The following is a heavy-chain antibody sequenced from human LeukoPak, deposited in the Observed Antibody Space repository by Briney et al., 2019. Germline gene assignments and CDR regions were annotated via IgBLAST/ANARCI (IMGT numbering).Heavy chain of an antibody. CDR3: ARNRGSSSWYGDDAFDI. J-gene: IGHJ3*02. CDR1: GGSISSYY. Sequence: SETLSLTCTVSGGSISSYYWSWIRQPPGKGLEWIGYIYYSGSTNYNPSLKSRVTISVGTSKNQFSLKLSSVTAADTAVYYCARNRGSSSWYGDDAFDIWGQGTMVTVSS. V-gene: IGHV4-59*01. D-gene: IGHD6-13*01. CDR2: IYYSGST.